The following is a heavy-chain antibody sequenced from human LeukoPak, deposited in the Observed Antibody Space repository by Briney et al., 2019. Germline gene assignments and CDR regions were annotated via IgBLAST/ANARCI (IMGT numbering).Heavy chain of an antibody. CDR2: IYYSGST. Sequence: SETLSLTCTVSGGSISSSSYYWGWIRQPPGKGLEWIGSIYYSGSTYYNPSLKSRVTISVDTSKNQFSLKLSSVTAADTAVYYCARLVSREVLYFDYWGQGTLVTVSS. CDR3: ARLVSREVLYFDY. J-gene: IGHJ4*02. D-gene: IGHD2/OR15-2a*01. CDR1: GGSISSSSYY. V-gene: IGHV4-39*01.